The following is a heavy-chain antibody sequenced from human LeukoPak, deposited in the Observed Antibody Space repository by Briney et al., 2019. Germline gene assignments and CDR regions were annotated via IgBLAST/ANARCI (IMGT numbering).Heavy chain of an antibody. CDR2: IRYDGSNK. Sequence: GGSLRLSCAASGFTFSSYGMHWVRPAPGKGLEWVAFIRYDGSNKYYADSVKGRFTISRDNSKNTLSLQMNSLRAEDTAVYYCAKSYSSSWYFDYWGQGTLVTVSS. V-gene: IGHV3-30*02. CDR3: AKSYSSSWYFDY. D-gene: IGHD6-13*01. CDR1: GFTFSSYG. J-gene: IGHJ4*02.